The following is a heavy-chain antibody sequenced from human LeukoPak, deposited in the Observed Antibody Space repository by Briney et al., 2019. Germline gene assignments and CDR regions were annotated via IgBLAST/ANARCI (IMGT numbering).Heavy chain of an antibody. J-gene: IGHJ4*02. CDR2: INHSGST. Sequence: SQTLSLTCAVYGGSFSGYYWSWIRQPPGKGLEWIGEINHSGSTNYNPSLKSRVTISIDTSKSQFSLKLSSVTAADTALYYCARRVSSGYSDYWGQGTLVTVSS. CDR3: ARRVSSGYSDY. CDR1: GGSFSGYY. D-gene: IGHD3-22*01. V-gene: IGHV4-34*01.